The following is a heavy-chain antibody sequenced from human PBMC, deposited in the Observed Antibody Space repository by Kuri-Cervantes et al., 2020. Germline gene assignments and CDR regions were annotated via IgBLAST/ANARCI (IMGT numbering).Heavy chain of an antibody. CDR2: MNPSNGAT. V-gene: IGHV1-8*01. Sequence: ASVKVSCKASGYSFTNYDINWVRQATGQGLEWMGWMNPSNGATGYAQKFQGRVTMTRDTSISTAYMEVRSLRSDDTAVYYCARQMSTYSSGYAYFDYWGQGTLVTVSS. J-gene: IGHJ4*02. D-gene: IGHD6-19*01. CDR1: GYSFTNYD. CDR3: ARQMSTYSSGYAYFDY.